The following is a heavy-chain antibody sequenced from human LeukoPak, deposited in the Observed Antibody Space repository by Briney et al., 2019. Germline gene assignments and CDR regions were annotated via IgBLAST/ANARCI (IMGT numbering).Heavy chain of an antibody. CDR2: IYYSGCT. Sequence: PSETLSLTCTVLGGSISSSDWSWIRQPPGNGLEWIGYIYYSGCTHYNTSLMSRVTISVDTSKNQFSLKLSSVTAADKAVYYCARVASGSYYPWFDPWGQGTLVTVSS. D-gene: IGHD1-26*01. CDR3: ARVASGSYYPWFDP. CDR1: GGSISSSD. J-gene: IGHJ5*02. V-gene: IGHV4-59*01.